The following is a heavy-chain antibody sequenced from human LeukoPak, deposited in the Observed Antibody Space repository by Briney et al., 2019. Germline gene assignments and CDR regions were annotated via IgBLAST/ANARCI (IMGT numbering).Heavy chain of an antibody. CDR2: LSWNSGSI. CDR1: GFTFDDHA. D-gene: IGHD5-24*01. J-gene: IGHJ4*02. Sequence: GGSLRLSCAASGFTFDDHAMHWVRQAPGKGLEWVSGLSWNSGSIDYADSVKGRFTTSRDNAKNSLYLQMNSLRVEDTALYYCAKGPGMATVKRYLDYWGQGTLVTVSS. CDR3: AKGPGMATVKRYLDY. V-gene: IGHV3-9*01.